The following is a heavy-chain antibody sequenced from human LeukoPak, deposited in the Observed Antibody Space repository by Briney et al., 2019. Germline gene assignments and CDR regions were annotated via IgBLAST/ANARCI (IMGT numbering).Heavy chain of an antibody. J-gene: IGHJ4*02. V-gene: IGHV3-23*01. D-gene: IGHD6-19*01. CDR1: GFTFSSYE. CDR3: AKVVLAVANEVKYYFDY. CDR2: ISGSGGST. Sequence: PGGSLRLSCAASGFTFSSYEMNWVRQAPGKGLEWVSAISGSGGSTYYADSVKGRFTISRDNSKNTLYLQMNSLRAEDTAVYYCAKVVLAVANEVKYYFDYWGQGTLVTVSS.